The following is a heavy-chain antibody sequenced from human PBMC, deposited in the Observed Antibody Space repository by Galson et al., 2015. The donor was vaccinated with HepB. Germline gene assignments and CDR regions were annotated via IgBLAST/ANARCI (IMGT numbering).Heavy chain of an antibody. Sequence: SLRLSCAASGFTFSHYGMVWVRQVPGKGLEWMSFISRHGDTKPYADSVKGRFSISRDNSGNTLYLLMNSLSAEDTAVYFCGIVPGPMDVWGKGSTVTVSS. D-gene: IGHD3-16*02. V-gene: IGHV3-30*03. CDR1: GFTFSHYG. J-gene: IGHJ6*03. CDR3: GIVPGPMDV. CDR2: ISRHGDTK.